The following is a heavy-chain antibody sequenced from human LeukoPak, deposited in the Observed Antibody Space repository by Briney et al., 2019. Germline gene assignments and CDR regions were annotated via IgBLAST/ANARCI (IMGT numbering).Heavy chain of an antibody. CDR1: GFTFSSYA. CDR2: ISGSGGST. V-gene: IGHV3-23*01. D-gene: IGHD6-13*01. J-gene: IGHJ4*02. CDR3: AKGLSVRQQLGPPYYFDY. Sequence: PGGSLRLSCAASGFTFSSYAMSWVRQAPGKGLEWVSAISGSGGSTYYADSVKGRFTISRDNSKNTLYLQMNSLRAEDTVVYYCAKGLSVRQQLGPPYYFDYWGQGTLVTVSS.